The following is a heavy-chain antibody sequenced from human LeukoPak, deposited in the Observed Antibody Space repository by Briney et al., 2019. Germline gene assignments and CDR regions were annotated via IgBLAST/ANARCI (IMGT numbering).Heavy chain of an antibody. CDR3: ARGIDCGGDCYSSFGY. CDR1: GFTVSSNY. D-gene: IGHD2-21*02. Sequence: GGSLRLSCAASGFTVSSNYMSWVRQAPGKGLEWVSVIYSGGSTYYADSVKGRFTISRDNSKNTLYLQMNSLRAEDTAVYYCARGIDCGGDCYSSFGYWGQGTLVTVSS. CDR2: IYSGGST. J-gene: IGHJ4*02. V-gene: IGHV3-66*01.